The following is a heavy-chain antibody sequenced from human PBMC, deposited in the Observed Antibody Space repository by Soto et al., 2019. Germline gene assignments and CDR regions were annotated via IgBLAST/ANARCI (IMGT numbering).Heavy chain of an antibody. J-gene: IGHJ4*02. CDR1: GFSFSNYG. CDR3: AQGRQYQQPYQFDY. CDR2: LTGSGGTS. V-gene: IGHV3-23*01. Sequence: EVKLWESGGGLVLPGGSLRLSCVASGFSFSNYGMSWVRLAPGKGLEWVSGLTGSGGTSYYADSVKGRFTISRDNSKNTLYLQMNSLGVEDTAVYYCAQGRQYQQPYQFDYWGQGTLVTVSS. D-gene: IGHD6-13*01.